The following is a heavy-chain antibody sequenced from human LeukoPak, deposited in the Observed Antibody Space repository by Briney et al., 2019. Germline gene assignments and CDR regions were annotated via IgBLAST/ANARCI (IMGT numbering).Heavy chain of an antibody. CDR2: IIPIFGTA. Sequence: SVKVSCKASGSTFSSYAISWVRQAPGQGLEWMGGIIPIFGTANYAQKFQGRVTITADESTSTAYMGLSSLRSEDTAVYYCGREGDSGSYQGSAFDIWGQGTMVTVSS. D-gene: IGHD1-26*01. V-gene: IGHV1-69*01. CDR3: GREGDSGSYQGSAFDI. J-gene: IGHJ3*02. CDR1: GSTFSSYA.